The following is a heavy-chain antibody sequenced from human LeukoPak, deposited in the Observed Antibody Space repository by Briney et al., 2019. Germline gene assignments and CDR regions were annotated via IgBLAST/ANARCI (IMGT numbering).Heavy chain of an antibody. Sequence: SETLSLTCTVPGGSISSYYWSWIRQPPGKGLEWIGYIYYSGSTNYNPSLKSRVTISVDTSKNQFTLKLSSVTAADTAVYYCAASIVGALDYWGQGTLVTVSS. CDR3: AASIVGALDY. D-gene: IGHD1-26*01. J-gene: IGHJ4*02. V-gene: IGHV4-59*01. CDR1: GGSISSYY. CDR2: IYYSGST.